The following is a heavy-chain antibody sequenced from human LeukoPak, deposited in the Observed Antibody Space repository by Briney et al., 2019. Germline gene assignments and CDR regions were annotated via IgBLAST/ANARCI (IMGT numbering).Heavy chain of an antibody. CDR2: ISSSGTYI. CDR3: ARDRGSYRPIDY. J-gene: IGHJ4*02. D-gene: IGHD1-26*01. Sequence: GGSLRLSCAASAFTFSSYNMNWVRQAPGKGLEWVSSISSSGTYIYYADSVKGRFTISRDNAKYSVYLQMNSLRVEDTAVYYCARDRGSYRPIDYWGQGTLVTVSS. CDR1: AFTFSSYN. V-gene: IGHV3-21*01.